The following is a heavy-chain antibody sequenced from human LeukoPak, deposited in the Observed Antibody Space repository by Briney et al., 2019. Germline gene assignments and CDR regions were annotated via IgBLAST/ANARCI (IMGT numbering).Heavy chain of an antibody. V-gene: IGHV3-23*01. Sequence: PGGSLGLSCTASGFPFNSYIMSWVRQAPGKGLEWVSAISGSGGSTYYADSVKGRFTISRDNSKNTLYLQMNSLRAEDTAVYYCAKVGQDYVWGSYRPTGYFDYWGQGTLVTVSS. D-gene: IGHD3-16*02. CDR1: GFPFNSYI. J-gene: IGHJ4*02. CDR2: ISGSGGST. CDR3: AKVGQDYVWGSYRPTGYFDY.